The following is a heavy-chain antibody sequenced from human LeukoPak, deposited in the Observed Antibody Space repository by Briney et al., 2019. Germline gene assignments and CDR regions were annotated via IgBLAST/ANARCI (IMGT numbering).Heavy chain of an antibody. D-gene: IGHD2/OR15-2a*01. Sequence: ASVKVSCKTSGYRFDSHGVNWVRQAPGQSLEWLGWISVYNGNTNYAQKFHGRFTMTTDTSTNTAYMELRYLTSDDTAVYYCSRDRQYSIMDSDYWGQGTLVTVSS. J-gene: IGHJ4*02. V-gene: IGHV1-18*01. CDR1: GYRFDSHG. CDR3: SRDRQYSIMDSDY. CDR2: ISVYNGNT.